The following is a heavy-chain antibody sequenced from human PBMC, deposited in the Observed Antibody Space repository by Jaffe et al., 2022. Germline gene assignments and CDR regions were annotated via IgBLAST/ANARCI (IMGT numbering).Heavy chain of an antibody. CDR3: AKENYGEWYFDL. V-gene: IGHV3-30*02. CDR1: GFTFSSYD. D-gene: IGHD4-17*01. CDR2: IRYVGSNE. Sequence: QVQLVESGGGVVQPGGSLRLSCAASGFTFSSYDMHWVRQAPGKGLEWVAFIRYVGSNENYADSVKGRFTISRDNSKNTLYLQMNSLRAEDTAMYYCAKENYGEWYFDLWGRGTLLTVSS. J-gene: IGHJ2*01.